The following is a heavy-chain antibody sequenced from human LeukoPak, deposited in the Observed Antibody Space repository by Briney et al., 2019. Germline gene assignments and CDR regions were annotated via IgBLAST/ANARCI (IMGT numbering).Heavy chain of an antibody. CDR1: GFTFSSYS. J-gene: IGHJ6*03. V-gene: IGHV3-48*01. Sequence: PGGSLRLSCAASGFTFSSYSMNWVRQAPGKGLEWVSYISSSSSTIYYADSVKGRFTISRDNAKNSLYLQMNSLRAEDTAVYYCAREEVGYGHRRTYYMDVWGKGTTVTVSS. CDR2: ISSSSSTI. CDR3: AREEVGYGHRRTYYMDV. D-gene: IGHD2-8*02.